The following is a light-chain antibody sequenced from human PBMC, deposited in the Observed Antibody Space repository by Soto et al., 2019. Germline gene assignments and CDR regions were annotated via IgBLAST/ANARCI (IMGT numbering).Light chain of an antibody. V-gene: IGLV2-8*01. CDR2: EVS. Sequence: QSALTQPPSASGSPGQSVTISCTGTSSDVGGYNYVSWYQQHPGKAPKLMIYEVSKRPSGVPDRFSGSKSGNTASLTVSGLQAEDEADYYCSSYAGCNNFGFGGGTKLTVL. CDR3: SSYAGCNNFG. J-gene: IGLJ2*01. CDR1: SSDVGGYNY.